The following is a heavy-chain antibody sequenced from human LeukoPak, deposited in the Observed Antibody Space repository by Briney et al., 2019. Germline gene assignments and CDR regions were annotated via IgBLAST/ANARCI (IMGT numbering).Heavy chain of an antibody. D-gene: IGHD3-22*01. V-gene: IGHV3-7*05. Sequence: PGGSLRLSCAASGFTFSRFWMSWVRQAPGKGLEWVANIKQDGSEKYYVDSVKGRFTISRDNAKNSLYLQMNSLRAEDTALYYCARDLPQIEYWGQGTLVTVSS. CDR3: ARDLPQIEY. J-gene: IGHJ4*02. CDR1: GFTFSRFW. CDR2: IKQDGSEK.